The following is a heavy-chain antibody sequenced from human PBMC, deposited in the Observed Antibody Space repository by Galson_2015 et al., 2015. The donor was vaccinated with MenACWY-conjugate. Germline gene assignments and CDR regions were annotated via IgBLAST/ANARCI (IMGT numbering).Heavy chain of an antibody. CDR1: GFTFRSYD. CDR3: ARADMLSGALVV. CDR2: VGTAGDP. Sequence: LRLSCAASGFTFRSYDIHWVRQLTGRSLEWVAVVGTAGDPHYPGSVKGRFTISRENAKNSVYPQMNGLSAGDTAVCFCARADMLSGALVVWGQGTTVTVSS. D-gene: IGHD3-16*01. V-gene: IGHV3-13*05. J-gene: IGHJ6*02.